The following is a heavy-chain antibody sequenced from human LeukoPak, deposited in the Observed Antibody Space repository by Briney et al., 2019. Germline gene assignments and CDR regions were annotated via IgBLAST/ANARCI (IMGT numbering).Heavy chain of an antibody. J-gene: IGHJ4*02. CDR3: ARHATGGYYFDY. Sequence: GGSLRLSCAASGFTFSSYAMHWVRQAPGKGLEWVAVISYDGSNKYYADSVKGRFTISRDNSKNTLYLQMNSLRAEDTAAYYCARHATGGYYFDYWGQGTLVTVSS. CDR2: ISYDGSNK. CDR1: GFTFSSYA. V-gene: IGHV3-30*04. D-gene: IGHD5-12*01.